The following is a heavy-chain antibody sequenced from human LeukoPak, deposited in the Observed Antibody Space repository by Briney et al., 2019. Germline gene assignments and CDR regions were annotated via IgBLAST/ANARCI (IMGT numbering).Heavy chain of an antibody. CDR3: ARDSSSSWYIGFFDY. V-gene: IGHV1-69*13. Sequence: SVKISCKASGDTFSSYAISWVRQAPGQGLEWMGGIIPIFGTANYAQKFQGRVTITADESTSTAYMELSSLRSEDTAVYYCARDSSSSWYIGFFDYWGQGTLVTVSS. CDR1: GDTFSSYA. D-gene: IGHD6-13*01. CDR2: IIPIFGTA. J-gene: IGHJ4*02.